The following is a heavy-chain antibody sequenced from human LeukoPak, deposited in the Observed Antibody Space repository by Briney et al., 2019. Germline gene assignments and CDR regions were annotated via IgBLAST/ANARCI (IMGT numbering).Heavy chain of an antibody. Sequence: ASVKVSCKASGGTFSSYAISWVRQAPGQGLEWMGRIIPILGIANYAQKFQGRVTITADKSTSTAYMELSSLRSEDTAVYYCARTSHIVVVPAANLGMDVWGQGTTVTVSS. CDR3: ARTSHIVVVPAANLGMDV. D-gene: IGHD2-2*01. CDR1: GGTFSSYA. J-gene: IGHJ6*02. V-gene: IGHV1-69*04. CDR2: IIPILGIA.